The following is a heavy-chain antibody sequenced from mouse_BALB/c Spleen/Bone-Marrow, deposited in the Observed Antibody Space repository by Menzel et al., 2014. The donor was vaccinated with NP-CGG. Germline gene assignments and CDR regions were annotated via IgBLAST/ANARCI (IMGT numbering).Heavy chain of an antibody. CDR2: ISNGGGSI. D-gene: IGHD1-1*01. CDR1: GFTFSSYT. CDR3: ASHYYDSSPFAY. J-gene: IGHJ3*01. V-gene: IGHV5-12-2*01. Sequence: EVQLVESGGGLVQPGGSLKLSCAASGFTFSSYTMSWVRQTPEKRLVWVAYISNGGGSIYYPDTVKGRFTISRDNDKNTLYLQMSSLKSEDTAMYYCASHYYDSSPFAYWGQGTLVPVSA.